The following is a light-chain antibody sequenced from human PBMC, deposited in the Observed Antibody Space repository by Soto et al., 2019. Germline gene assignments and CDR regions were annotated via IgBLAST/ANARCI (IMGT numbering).Light chain of an antibody. CDR2: DVN. J-gene: IGLJ2*01. CDR1: SSDVGGYNY. Sequence: QSALTQPRSVSGSPGQSVTISCTGTSSDVGGYNYVSWYQQHPGKAPKLMIFDVNKRPSGVPDRFSGSKSGTTASLTISGLQAEDEADYYCCSYAGSYTVVFGGGTKLTVL. CDR3: CSYAGSYTVV. V-gene: IGLV2-11*01.